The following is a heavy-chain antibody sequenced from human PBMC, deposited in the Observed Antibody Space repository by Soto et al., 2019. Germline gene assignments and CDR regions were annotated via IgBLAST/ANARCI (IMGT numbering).Heavy chain of an antibody. CDR2: ISYSGST. CDR1: GASITTYY. D-gene: IGHD3-10*01. J-gene: IGHJ5*02. V-gene: IGHV4-59*01. Sequence: SETLSLTCSVSGASITTYYWSWIRQPPGKGLEWIGSISYSGSTKYNPSLESRVMISLDTSKNQFSLRLTSVTAADTALYYCARDWDSSGLFDPWGQGALVTVST. CDR3: ARDWDSSGLFDP.